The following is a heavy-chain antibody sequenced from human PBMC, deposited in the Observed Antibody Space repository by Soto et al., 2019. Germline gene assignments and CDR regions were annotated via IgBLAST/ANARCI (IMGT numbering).Heavy chain of an antibody. CDR2: ISGTKSFT. Sequence: PGGSLRLSCAASGFTFSHYYMSWIRQAPGKGLEIVSYISGTKSFTDYADSVKGRFTISRDNAKNSLFLQMNSLRAEDTAVYYCARDRYSYYDFWSGSLPYYYYGMDVWGQGTTVTVSS. CDR3: ARDRYSYYDFWSGSLPYYYYGMDV. J-gene: IGHJ6*02. D-gene: IGHD3-3*01. CDR1: GFTFSHYY. V-gene: IGHV3-11*06.